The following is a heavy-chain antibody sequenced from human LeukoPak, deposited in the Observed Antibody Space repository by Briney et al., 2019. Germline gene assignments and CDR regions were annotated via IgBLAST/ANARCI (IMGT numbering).Heavy chain of an antibody. Sequence: SETLSLTCTVSGGSISSYYWSWIRQPAGKGLEWIGRIYTSGSTNYNPSLKSRVTMSVDTSKNQFSLKLTSVTAADTAVYYCARGIAAASERALDIWGQGTTVTVSS. V-gene: IGHV4-4*07. CDR3: ARGIAAASERALDI. D-gene: IGHD6-13*01. CDR1: GGSISSYY. J-gene: IGHJ3*02. CDR2: IYTSGST.